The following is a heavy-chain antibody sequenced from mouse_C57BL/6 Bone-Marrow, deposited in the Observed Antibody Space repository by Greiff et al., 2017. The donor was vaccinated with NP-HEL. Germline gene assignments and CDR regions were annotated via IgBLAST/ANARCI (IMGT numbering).Heavy chain of an antibody. CDR1: GFTFTDYY. Sequence: EVQLVESGGGLVQPGGSLSLSCAASGFTFTDYYMSWVRQPPGKALEWLGFIRNKANGYTTEYSASVKGRFTISRDNSQSILYLQMNALRAEDSATYYCARYDYDGGSDYWGQGTTLTVSS. V-gene: IGHV7-3*01. CDR2: IRNKANGYTT. D-gene: IGHD2-4*01. J-gene: IGHJ2*01. CDR3: ARYDYDGGSDY.